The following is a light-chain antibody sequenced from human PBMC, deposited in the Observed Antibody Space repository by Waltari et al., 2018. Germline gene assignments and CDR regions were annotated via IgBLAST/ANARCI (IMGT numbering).Light chain of an antibody. CDR1: QSVLYNFNNKNY. V-gene: IGKV4-1*01. CDR2: WAS. Sequence: EMTQSPDSLPVSLGERATINCKSSQSVLYNFNNKNYLPWFQLKPGQPTKLLIMWASTREPGVPDRFSGSGSGTDFTLTISSLQTEDVAVYYCQQYLTLPYSFGQGTKLEIK. CDR3: QQYLTLPYS. J-gene: IGKJ2*03.